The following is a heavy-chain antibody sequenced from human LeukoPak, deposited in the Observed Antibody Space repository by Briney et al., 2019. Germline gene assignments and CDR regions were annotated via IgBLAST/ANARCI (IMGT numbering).Heavy chain of an antibody. CDR2: INSDGSTT. CDR3: ARRSSGSPPYYFDY. Sequence: PGGSLRLSCAASEFTFSSYWMHWVRQAPGKGLVWVSRINSDGSTTNYADYVKGRFTISRDNAKNTLYLQMNSLRAEDTAVYYCARRSSGSPPYYFDYWGQGTLVTVSS. J-gene: IGHJ4*02. CDR1: EFTFSSYW. D-gene: IGHD1-26*01. V-gene: IGHV3-74*01.